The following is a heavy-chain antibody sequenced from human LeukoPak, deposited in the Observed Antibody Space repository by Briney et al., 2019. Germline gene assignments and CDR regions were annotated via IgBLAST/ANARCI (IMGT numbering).Heavy chain of an antibody. D-gene: IGHD5-24*01. CDR3: AKDLERWFDP. CDR1: GFTFSSYA. V-gene: IGHV3-23*01. CDR2: ISGSGGST. Sequence: GGSLRLSCAVSGFTFSSYAMSGVRQAPGKGLEWVSSISGSGGSTDYADSVKGRFTISRDNSKSTLYLQMNSLRPEDTAVYYCAKDLERWFDPWGQGTLVTVSS. J-gene: IGHJ5*02.